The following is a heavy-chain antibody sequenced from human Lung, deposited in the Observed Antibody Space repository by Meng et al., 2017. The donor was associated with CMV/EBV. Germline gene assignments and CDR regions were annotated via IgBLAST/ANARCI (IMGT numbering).Heavy chain of an antibody. CDR3: ARTYPNYYYGMDV. CDR2: INSDGSDT. Sequence: GEXXTISCAASGFSFTTFWMHWVRQAPGKGLVWVSHINSDGSDTTYADSVKGRFTISRDNAKNTLYLQMNSLRAEDVAVYYCARTYPNYYYGMDVGGQGTXVTVSS. CDR1: GFSFTTFW. V-gene: IGHV3-74*01. J-gene: IGHJ6*02. D-gene: IGHD2-2*02.